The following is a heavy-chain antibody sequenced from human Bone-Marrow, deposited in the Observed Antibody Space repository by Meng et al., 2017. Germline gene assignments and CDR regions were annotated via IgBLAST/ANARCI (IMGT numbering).Heavy chain of an antibody. CDR2: IYYTENT. CDR1: GGSINSAGYY. D-gene: IGHD2-15*01. CDR3: ARGRASCSSGGCSLGWFDP. J-gene: IGHJ5*02. V-gene: IGHV4-31*01. Sequence: ESGPGLVKPDRGLSPTCSGSGGSINSAGYYWSWIRQHPGKGLEWIGYIYYTENTYYNPSLKSPMTISLDKSKNQFSLKLNSVTVADTAVYYCARGRASCSSGGCSLGWFDPWGQGTLVTVSS.